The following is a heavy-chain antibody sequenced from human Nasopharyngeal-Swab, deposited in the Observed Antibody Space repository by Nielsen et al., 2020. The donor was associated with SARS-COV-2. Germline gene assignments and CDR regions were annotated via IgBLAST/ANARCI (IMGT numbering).Heavy chain of an antibody. D-gene: IGHD2-15*01. CDR1: GYTFTGYY. Sequence: ASVKVSCKASGYTFTGYYMHWVRQAPAQGLEWMGRINPNSGGTNYAQKFQGRVTMTRDTSISTAYMELSRLRSDDTAVYYCARLYCSGGSCYSSGGDDYWGQGTLVTVSS. CDR3: ARLYCSGGSCYSSGGDDY. CDR2: INPNSGGT. V-gene: IGHV1-2*06. J-gene: IGHJ4*02.